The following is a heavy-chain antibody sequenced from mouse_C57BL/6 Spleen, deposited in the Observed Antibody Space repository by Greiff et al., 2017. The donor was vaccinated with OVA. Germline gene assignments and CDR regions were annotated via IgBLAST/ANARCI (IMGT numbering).Heavy chain of an antibody. CDR3: ARRDYDGIGYYAMDY. CDR2: IYPGSGST. D-gene: IGHD2-4*01. V-gene: IGHV1-55*01. J-gene: IGHJ4*01. CDR1: GYTFTSYW. Sequence: VQLQQPGAELVKPGASVKMSCKASGYTFTSYWITWVKQRPGQGLEWIGDIYPGSGSTNYNEKFKSKATLTVDTSSSTAYMQLSSLTSEDSAVYYCARRDYDGIGYYAMDYWGQGTSVTVSS.